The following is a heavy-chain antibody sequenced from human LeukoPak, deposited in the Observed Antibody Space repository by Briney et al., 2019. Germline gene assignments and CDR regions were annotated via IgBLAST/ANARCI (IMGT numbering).Heavy chain of an antibody. CDR2: IYTSGST. CDR1: GGSISSYY. Sequence: SETLSLTCTVSGGSISSYYWSWIRQPAGKGLERIGRIYTSGSTNYNPSLKSRVTMSVDTSKNQFSLKLSSVTAADTAVYYCARDRDDFWSGYSYGMDVWGQGTTVTVSS. J-gene: IGHJ6*02. D-gene: IGHD3-3*01. CDR3: ARDRDDFWSGYSYGMDV. V-gene: IGHV4-4*07.